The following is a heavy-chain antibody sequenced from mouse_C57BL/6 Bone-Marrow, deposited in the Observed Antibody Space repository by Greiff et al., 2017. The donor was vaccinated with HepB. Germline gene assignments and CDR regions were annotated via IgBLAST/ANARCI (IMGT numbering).Heavy chain of an antibody. D-gene: IGHD1-1*01. CDR3: ASFITTVVAHYFDY. Sequence: QVQLQQPGAELVKPGASVKLSCKASGYTFTSYWMHWVKQRPGQGLEWIGMIHPNSGSTNYNEKFKSKATLTVDKSSSTAYMQLSSLTSEDSAVYYCASFITTVVAHYFDYWGQGTTLTVSS. J-gene: IGHJ2*01. CDR2: IHPNSGST. V-gene: IGHV1-64*01. CDR1: GYTFTSYW.